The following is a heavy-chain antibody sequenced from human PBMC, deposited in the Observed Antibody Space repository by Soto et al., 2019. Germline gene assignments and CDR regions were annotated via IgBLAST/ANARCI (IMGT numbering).Heavy chain of an antibody. J-gene: IGHJ6*02. CDR3: ARDTDGSGSYYYYGMDV. CDR1: GFTFSSYA. Sequence: SLRLSCAASGFTFSSYAMHWVRQAPGKGLEWVAVISYDGSNKYYADSVKGRFTISRDNSKNTLYLQMNSLRAEDTAVCYCARDTDGSGSYYYYGMDVWGQGTTVTGSS. V-gene: IGHV3-30-3*01. CDR2: ISYDGSNK. D-gene: IGHD3-10*01.